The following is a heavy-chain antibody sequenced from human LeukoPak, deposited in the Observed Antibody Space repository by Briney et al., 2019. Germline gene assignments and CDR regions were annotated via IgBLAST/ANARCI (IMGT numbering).Heavy chain of an antibody. V-gene: IGHV3-74*01. J-gene: IGHJ5*02. CDR1: GFTFSSYW. Sequence: GGSLRLSCAASGFTFSSYWMHWVRQAPGKGLVWVSRINSDGSSTYYADSLKGRFTISRDNAKSLLYLQLSLLRPEDTAMYYCAREISSWYRSEGRFDPWGQGTLVTVSS. D-gene: IGHD6-13*01. CDR2: INSDGSST. CDR3: AREISSWYRSEGRFDP.